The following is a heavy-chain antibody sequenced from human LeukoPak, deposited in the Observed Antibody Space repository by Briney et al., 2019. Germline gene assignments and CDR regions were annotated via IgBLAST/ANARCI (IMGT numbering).Heavy chain of an antibody. J-gene: IGHJ4*02. CDR3: ASSPPHYGVVDY. V-gene: IGHV4-59*12. CDR1: GGSLSSYY. Sequence: SETLSLTCTVSGGSLSSYYWSWLRQPPGKGLEGIGYIYYSGSTNYNPSLKSRVTISVDTSKNQFSLKLSSVTAADTAVYYCASSPPHYGVVDYWGQGTLVTVSS. D-gene: IGHD4-17*01. CDR2: IYYSGST.